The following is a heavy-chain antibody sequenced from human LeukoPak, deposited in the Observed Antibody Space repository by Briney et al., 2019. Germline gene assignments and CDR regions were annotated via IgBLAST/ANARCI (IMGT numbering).Heavy chain of an antibody. CDR3: ARSGPHGGWYYFDY. Sequence: SQTLSLTCTVSGDSISSGGYYWSWIRHHPGKGLGWIGYTYYGGSTYYTPTLESRVSISIDTSAYQFSLKLSSVTAADTAVYYCARSGPHGGWYYFDYWGQGTLVTVSS. D-gene: IGHD6-19*01. CDR1: GDSISSGGYY. V-gene: IGHV4-31*03. CDR2: TYYGGST. J-gene: IGHJ4*02.